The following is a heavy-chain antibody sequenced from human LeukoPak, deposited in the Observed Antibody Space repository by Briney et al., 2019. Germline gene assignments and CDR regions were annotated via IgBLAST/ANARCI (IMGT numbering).Heavy chain of an antibody. V-gene: IGHV4-34*01. J-gene: IGHJ4*02. CDR2: INHSGST. CDR1: GGSFSGYY. Sequence: KTSETLSLTCAVYGGSFSGYYWSWIRQPPGKGLEWIGEINHSGSTNYNPSLKSRVTISVDTSKNQFSLKLSSVTAADTAVYYCASRTYNYYDSSGYYRYWGRGTLVTVSS. D-gene: IGHD3-22*01. CDR3: ASRTYNYYDSSGYYRY.